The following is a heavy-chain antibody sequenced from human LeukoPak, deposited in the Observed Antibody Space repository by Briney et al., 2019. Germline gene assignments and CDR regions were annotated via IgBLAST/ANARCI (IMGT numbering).Heavy chain of an antibody. Sequence: GGSLRLSCAASGFTFSSFGIHWVRQAPGKGLEWVTLIWYDGSNKWYAESVKGRFTISRDNSKNTLYLQMDSLRAEDTPMYYCVRGSSAYFDFWGQGALVTVSS. CDR3: VRGSSAYFDF. V-gene: IGHV3-33*01. CDR1: GFTFSSFG. CDR2: IWYDGSNK. J-gene: IGHJ4*02.